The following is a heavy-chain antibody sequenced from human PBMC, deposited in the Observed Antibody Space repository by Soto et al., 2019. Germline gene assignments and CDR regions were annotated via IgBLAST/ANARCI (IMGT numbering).Heavy chain of an antibody. CDR3: AGCANANWFDP. V-gene: IGHV4-34*01. CDR2: INHSGST. Sequence: QVQLQQWGAGLLKPSETLSLTCAVYGGSFSGYYWSWIRQHPGKGLEWIGEINHSGSTNYNPSLKSRVTISVDTSKNQFSLKLSSVTAADTAVYYCAGCANANWFDPWGQGTLVTVSS. J-gene: IGHJ5*02. D-gene: IGHD2-8*01. CDR1: GGSFSGYY.